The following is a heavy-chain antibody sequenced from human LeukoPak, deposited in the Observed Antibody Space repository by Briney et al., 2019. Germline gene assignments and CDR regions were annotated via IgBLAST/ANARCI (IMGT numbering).Heavy chain of an antibody. CDR2: IRNKAYGGTP. Sequence: PGRSLRLSCTASGFTFGDYAMSWVRQAPGKGLEWLGFIRNKAYGGTPEYAASVLGRFTISMDDSKSIAYLQMNSLKTEDTAVYYCTRGSSSSWHGYYLDNWGQGTLVTVSS. CDR3: TRGSSSSWHGYYLDN. J-gene: IGHJ4*02. CDR1: GFTFGDYA. D-gene: IGHD6-13*01. V-gene: IGHV3-49*04.